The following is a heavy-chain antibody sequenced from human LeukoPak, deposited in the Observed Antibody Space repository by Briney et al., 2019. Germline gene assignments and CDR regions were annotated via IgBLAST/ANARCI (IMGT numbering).Heavy chain of an antibody. CDR3: ARTLLHWADAFDI. D-gene: IGHD3-10*01. CDR2: IYYSGST. V-gene: IGHV4-61*05. J-gene: IGHJ3*02. Sequence: PSETLSLTCTVSGGSISSSSSYWGWIRQPPGKGLEWIGYIYYSGSTNYNPSLKSRVTISVDTSKNQFSLKLSSVTAADTAVYYCARTLLHWADAFDIWGQGTMVTVSS. CDR1: GGSISSSSSY.